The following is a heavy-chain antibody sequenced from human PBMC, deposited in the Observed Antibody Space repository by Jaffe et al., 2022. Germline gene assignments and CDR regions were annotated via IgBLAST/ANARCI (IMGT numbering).Heavy chain of an antibody. CDR3: ARDWGAHGDYVPLTY. D-gene: IGHD4-17*01. CDR1: GFTFSNYW. V-gene: IGHV3-7*01. J-gene: IGHJ4*02. Sequence: EVQLVESGGDLVQPGGSLRLSCGVSGFTFSNYWMSWVRQAPGKGLEWVANIKQDGSEKYYVDSVKGRFTISRDNAKNSLNLQMNSLRAEDTAVYYCARDWGAHGDYVPLTYWGQGALVTVSS. CDR2: IKQDGSEK.